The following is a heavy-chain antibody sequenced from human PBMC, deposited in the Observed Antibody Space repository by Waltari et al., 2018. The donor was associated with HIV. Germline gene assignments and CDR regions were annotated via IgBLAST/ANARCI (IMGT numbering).Heavy chain of an antibody. D-gene: IGHD6-19*01. CDR2: THTDTGHT. J-gene: IGHJ1*01. V-gene: IGHV1-18*04. Sequence: QVRLVQSGAEVKKPGASVKVSCKASGFSFTKYGFSWVRQAPRQGLEWMGSTHTDTGHTDSAENFQGRGTMTRDTFTNTFYMELTTLKSDDSAIYYCVRDLSPMGKSGWYDSWGQGTVVTVSS. CDR1: GFSFTKYG. CDR3: VRDLSPMGKSGWYDS.